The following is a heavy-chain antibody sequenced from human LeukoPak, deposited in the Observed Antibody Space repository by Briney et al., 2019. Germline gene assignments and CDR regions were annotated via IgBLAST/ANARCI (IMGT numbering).Heavy chain of an antibody. J-gene: IGHJ5*02. D-gene: IGHD6-13*01. V-gene: IGHV4-4*09. Sequence: SETLSLTWTVSGGSISSYYWSWIRQPPGKGLEWTGYIYTSGSTNYNPSLKSRVTISVDTSKNQFSLKLSSVTAADTAVYYCARPIAAAGTGWFDPWGQGTLVTVSS. CDR2: IYTSGST. CDR3: ARPIAAAGTGWFDP. CDR1: GGSISSYY.